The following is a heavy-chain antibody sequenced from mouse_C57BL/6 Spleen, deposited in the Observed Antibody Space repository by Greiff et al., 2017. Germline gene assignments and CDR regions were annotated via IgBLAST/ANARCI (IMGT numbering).Heavy chain of an antibody. J-gene: IGHJ3*01. CDR3: AITAQATDWIAY. CDR1: GYTFTSYW. D-gene: IGHD3-2*02. V-gene: IGHV1-74*01. Sequence: QVQLQQPGAELVKPGASVKVSCKASGYTFTSYWMPWVKQRPGQGLEWIGRIHPSGSDTNYNQKFKGKATLTVDKSSSTAYMQLSSLTSEDSAVYYCAITAQATDWIAYWGQGTLVTVSA. CDR2: IHPSGSDT.